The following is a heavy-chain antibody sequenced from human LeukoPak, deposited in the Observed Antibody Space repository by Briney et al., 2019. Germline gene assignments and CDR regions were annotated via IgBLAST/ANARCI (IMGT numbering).Heavy chain of an antibody. J-gene: IGHJ4*02. CDR2: IYYSGST. CDR3: ARGARAGYNLEPFDY. Sequence: PSETLSLTCTVSGGSIGSYYWTWIRQPPGKGLEWIGYIYYSGSTKYNPPLKSRVTISVDTSKNQFSLKLRSVTAADTAVYYCARGARAGYNLEPFDYWGQGTLVTVSS. CDR1: GGSIGSYY. V-gene: IGHV4-59*08. D-gene: IGHD5-24*01.